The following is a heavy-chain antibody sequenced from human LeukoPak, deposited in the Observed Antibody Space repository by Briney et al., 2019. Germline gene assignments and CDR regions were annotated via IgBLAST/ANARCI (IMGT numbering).Heavy chain of an antibody. CDR2: ISYSGST. CDR3: AKEGAESFPDAFDI. V-gene: IGHV4-59*01. Sequence: SETLSLTCTVSGGSISPYYWSWLRQSPGKGLEWIGYISYSGSTKNNPSLKSRVTISVDTSKSQFSLKLTSVTAADTAVYYCAKEGAESFPDAFDIWGPGILITVSS. D-gene: IGHD3-10*01. CDR1: GGSISPYY. J-gene: IGHJ3*02.